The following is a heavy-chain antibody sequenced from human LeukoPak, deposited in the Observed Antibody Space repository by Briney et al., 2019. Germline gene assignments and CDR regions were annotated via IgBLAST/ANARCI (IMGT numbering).Heavy chain of an antibody. D-gene: IGHD6-13*01. V-gene: IGHV3-21*01. CDR3: ARDAAGNDY. CDR1: GFTFSTYS. J-gene: IGHJ4*02. Sequence: GGSLRLPCAASGFTFSTYSMNWVRQAPGKGLEWVSSISSSSSHIYYADSVKGRFTISRDNAKNSLFLQMNSLRAEDTAVYYCARDAAGNDYWGQGTLVTVSS. CDR2: ISSSSSHI.